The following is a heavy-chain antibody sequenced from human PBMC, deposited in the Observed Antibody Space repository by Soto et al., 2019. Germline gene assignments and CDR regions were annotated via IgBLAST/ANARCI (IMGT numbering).Heavy chain of an antibody. J-gene: IGHJ6*02. CDR2: ISPYSGNT. CDR1: GYIFVNYG. V-gene: IGHV1-18*01. CDR3: AMVDNFVAPTPLDV. D-gene: IGHD5-12*01. Sequence: QVQLVQSGDEVRKPGSSVKVSCKASGYIFVNYGIAWVRQAPGHGLEWMGWISPYSGNTNYASKVQGRLTKTTDTSTSPAYMDLGSLTSDDRAVYYCAMVDNFVAPTPLDVWGQGTTVTVSS.